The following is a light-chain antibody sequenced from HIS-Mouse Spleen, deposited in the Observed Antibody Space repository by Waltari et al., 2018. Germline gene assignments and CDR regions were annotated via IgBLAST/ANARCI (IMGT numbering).Light chain of an antibody. CDR2: RNN. Sequence: QSALTQPASVSASPGQSITISCTGTSSDVGSYNLVSWYQQHPGKAPKLLIYRNNQRPSGVPDRFSGSKSGTSASLAISGLRSEDEADYYCAAWDDSLSGHVVFGGGTKLTVL. V-gene: IGLV2-14*02. J-gene: IGLJ2*01. CDR1: SSDVGSYNL. CDR3: AAWDDSLSGHVV.